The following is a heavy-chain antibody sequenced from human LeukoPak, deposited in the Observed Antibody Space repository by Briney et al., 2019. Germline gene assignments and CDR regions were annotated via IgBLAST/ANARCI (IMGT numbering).Heavy chain of an antibody. J-gene: IGHJ4*02. Sequence: SETLFLNCTVSGGSISRSSYYWGWIRQPPGKGLEWIGSIYYSGSTYYNPSLKSRVTISVDTSKNQFSLKLSSVTAADTAVYYCARLGLGERGPQVEHWGQGTLVTVSS. CDR3: ARLGLGERGPQVEH. D-gene: IGHD1-1*01. CDR1: GGSISRSSYY. CDR2: IYYSGST. V-gene: IGHV4-39*01.